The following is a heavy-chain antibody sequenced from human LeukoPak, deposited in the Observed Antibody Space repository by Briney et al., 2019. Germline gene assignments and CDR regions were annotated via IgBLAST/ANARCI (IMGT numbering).Heavy chain of an antibody. CDR1: GGSISSSRYY. D-gene: IGHD6-19*01. V-gene: IGHV4-39*01. Sequence: PSETLSLTCTVSGGSISSSRYYWGWIRQPPGKGLEWIGSLNYSGTTYYNPSFKSQVTISVDTSKNQFSLKVSSVTAADTADYYCARPRAEQWLRNAFDIWGQGTMVTVSS. J-gene: IGHJ3*02. CDR3: ARPRAEQWLRNAFDI. CDR2: LNYSGTT.